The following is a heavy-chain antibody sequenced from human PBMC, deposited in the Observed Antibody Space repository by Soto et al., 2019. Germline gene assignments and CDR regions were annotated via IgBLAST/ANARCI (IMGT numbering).Heavy chain of an antibody. D-gene: IGHD3-16*02. CDR1: SATMSIYAYY. CDR3: ARYRFSDTWSKFDY. V-gene: IGHV4-31*11. CDR2: ISYSGST. Sequence: PSETMDIRCAFCSATMSIYAYYWRWISQHPGKGLEWIGYISYSGSTYYNPSLKSRVTISVDTSKNQFSLKLTSVTAADTAVYYCARYRFSDTWSKFDYWGQGTLVTVSS. J-gene: IGHJ4*02.